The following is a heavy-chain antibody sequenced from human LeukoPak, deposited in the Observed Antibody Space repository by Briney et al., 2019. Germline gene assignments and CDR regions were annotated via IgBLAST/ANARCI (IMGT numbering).Heavy chain of an antibody. CDR3: ARYYYGSGTS. D-gene: IGHD3-10*01. Sequence: SETLSLTCTVSGGSISSGSYYWSWIRQPAGKGLEWIGRTYTSGSTNYNPSLKSRVTISVDTSKNQFSLKLSSVTAADTAVYYCARYYYGSGTSWGQGTLVTVSS. CDR1: GGSISSGSYY. J-gene: IGHJ4*02. V-gene: IGHV4-61*02. CDR2: TYTSGST.